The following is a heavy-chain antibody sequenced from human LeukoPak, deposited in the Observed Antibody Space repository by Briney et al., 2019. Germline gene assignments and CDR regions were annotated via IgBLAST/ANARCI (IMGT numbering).Heavy chain of an antibody. CDR1: SGSINNHY. V-gene: IGHV4-59*11. Sequence: PSETLSLTCIVSSGSINNHYWSWIRQPPGKGLEWIGYIYDSWNTNYNPSLQSRVTISMDASRNQFPLNLTSVTAADTAVYYCARDQIGYGLDYWGQGTLVTVSS. CDR3: ARDQIGYGLDY. J-gene: IGHJ4*02. CDR2: IYDSWNT. D-gene: IGHD5-18*01.